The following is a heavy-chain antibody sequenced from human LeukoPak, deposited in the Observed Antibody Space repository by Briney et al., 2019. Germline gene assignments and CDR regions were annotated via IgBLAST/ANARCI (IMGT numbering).Heavy chain of an antibody. CDR3: AKNPAPIPY. J-gene: IGHJ4*02. Sequence: GGSLRLSCAASGFTFSSYVMSWVRQAPGKGLEWVSGISGSGGTTYYADSVKGRFTISRDNSKNTLYLQMNSLRAEDTAVYYCAKNPAPIPYWGQGTLVTVSS. V-gene: IGHV3-23*01. D-gene: IGHD2-21*01. CDR2: ISGSGGTT. CDR1: GFTFSSYV.